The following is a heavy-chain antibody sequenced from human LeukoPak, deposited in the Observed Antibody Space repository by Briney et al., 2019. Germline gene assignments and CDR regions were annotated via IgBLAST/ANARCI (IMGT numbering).Heavy chain of an antibody. D-gene: IGHD2-2*01. CDR3: AKAALRYQLLSSLDY. CDR2: ISGSGAST. CDR1: GFTFSSYA. V-gene: IGHV3-23*01. Sequence: GGSLRLSCAASGFTFSSYAMNWARQAPGKGLEWVSAISGSGASTYYADSVKGRFTISRDNSKNTLYLQMNSLRAEDTAIYYCAKAALRYQLLSSLDYWGQGTLVTVSS. J-gene: IGHJ4*02.